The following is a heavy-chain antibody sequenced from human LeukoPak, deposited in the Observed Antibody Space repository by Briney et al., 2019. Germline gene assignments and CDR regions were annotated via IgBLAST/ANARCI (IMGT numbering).Heavy chain of an antibody. Sequence: SGTLSLTCGVSGGSIDSTNFWSGVRQAPGKGLEWIGEIAHDGTRNYNPSLRSRVAMSFDRANNYFSLSLTAVTAADTALYYCTRESRPFCPFAFWGQGVMVTVSS. D-gene: IGHD3-3*01. CDR3: TRESRPFCPFAF. CDR1: GGSIDSTNF. J-gene: IGHJ4*02. CDR2: IAHDGTR. V-gene: IGHV4-4*02.